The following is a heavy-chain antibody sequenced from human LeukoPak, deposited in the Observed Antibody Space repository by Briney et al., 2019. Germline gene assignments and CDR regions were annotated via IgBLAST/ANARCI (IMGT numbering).Heavy chain of an antibody. J-gene: IGHJ2*01. CDR1: GFTFSSYE. CDR2: ISSSGSTI. CDR3: ARDLRPNWANWYFDL. Sequence: GGSLRLSCAASGFTFSSYEMNWVRQAPGKGLEWVSYISSSGSTIYYADSVKGRFTISRDNAKNSLYLQMNSLRAEDTAVYYCARDLRPNWANWYFDLWGRGTLVTVSS. V-gene: IGHV3-48*03. D-gene: IGHD7-27*01.